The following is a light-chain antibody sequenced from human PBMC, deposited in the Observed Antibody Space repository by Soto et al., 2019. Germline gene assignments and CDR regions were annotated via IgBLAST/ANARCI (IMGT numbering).Light chain of an antibody. CDR2: GAS. CDR1: QSVSTSY. CDR3: QQYDSSPLT. J-gene: IGKJ4*01. Sequence: EIVLTQSPGTLSLSPGERATLSCRASQSVSTSYLAWYQQKPGQAPRLLIYGASSRATGISDRFSGSGSGTDFTLTISRLETEDLAVYYCQQYDSSPLTFGGGTKVEIK. V-gene: IGKV3-20*01.